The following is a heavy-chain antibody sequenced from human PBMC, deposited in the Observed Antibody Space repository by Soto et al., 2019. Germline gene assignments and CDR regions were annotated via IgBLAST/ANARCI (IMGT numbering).Heavy chain of an antibody. CDR1: GGSISSYY. CDR2: IYYSGST. J-gene: IGHJ4*02. V-gene: IGHV4-59*01. CDR3: ARDLGGIAAAGTGY. Sequence: SETLSLTCTVSGGSISSYYWSWIRQPPGKGLEWIGYIYYSGSTNYNPSLKSRVTISVDTSKNQFSLKLSSVTAADTAVYYCARDLGGIAAAGTGYWGQGTLVTVS. D-gene: IGHD6-13*01.